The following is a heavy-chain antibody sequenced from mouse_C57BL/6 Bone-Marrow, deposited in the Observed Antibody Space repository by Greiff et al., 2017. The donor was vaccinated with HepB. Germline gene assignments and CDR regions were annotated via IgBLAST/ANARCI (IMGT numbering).Heavy chain of an antibody. V-gene: IGHV1-26*01. CDR1: GYTFTDYY. D-gene: IGHD3-2*02. Sequence: VHLQQSGPELVKPGASVKISCKASGYTFTDYYMNWVKQSHGKSLEWIGDINPNNGGTSYNQKFKGKATLTVDKSSSTAYMELRSLTSEDSAVYYCATPRQLRLPYAMDYWGQGTSVTVSS. J-gene: IGHJ4*01. CDR3: ATPRQLRLPYAMDY. CDR2: INPNNGGT.